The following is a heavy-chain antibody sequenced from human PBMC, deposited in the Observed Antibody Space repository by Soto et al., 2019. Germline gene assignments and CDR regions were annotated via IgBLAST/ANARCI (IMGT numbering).Heavy chain of an antibody. V-gene: IGHV4-59*01. CDR1: GDSISSYF. Sequence: SETLSLTCTVSGDSISSYFWTWIRQPPGKALEWIGYMFHSGRTNYNPSLTSRVTMSTDTSNYQCSLTLTSVTAADTAVYYCAKAVKYYDSTGYDAFAVWGQGIMVTVSS. J-gene: IGHJ3*01. CDR3: AKAVKYYDSTGYDAFAV. D-gene: IGHD3-22*01. CDR2: MFHSGRT.